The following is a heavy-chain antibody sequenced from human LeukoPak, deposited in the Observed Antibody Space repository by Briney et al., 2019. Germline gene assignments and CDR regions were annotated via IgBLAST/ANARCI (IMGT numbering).Heavy chain of an antibody. V-gene: IGHV1-2*04. CDR3: ARVGRQRYMDV. Sequence: ASVKVSCKASGYTFTGHYIHWVRQAPGQGLEWMGWINPNNGGTNYAQKFQGWVTMTSDTSISTAYMELTRLRSDDTAVYYCARVGRQRYMDVWGKGTTVTVSS. CDR2: INPNNGGT. J-gene: IGHJ6*03. CDR1: GYTFTGHY. D-gene: IGHD3/OR15-3a*01.